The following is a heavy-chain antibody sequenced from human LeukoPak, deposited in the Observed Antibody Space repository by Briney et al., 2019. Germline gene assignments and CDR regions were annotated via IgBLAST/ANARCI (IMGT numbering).Heavy chain of an antibody. Sequence: NPSETLSLTCTVSGGSISSYYWSWIRQPAGKGLEWIGRIYTSGSTNYNPSLKSRVTMSVDTSKNQFSLKLSSVTAADTAVYYCARATNYYDRSGHRIGTPLDYWGQGTLVTVSS. D-gene: IGHD3-22*01. CDR1: GGSISSYY. CDR2: IYTSGST. V-gene: IGHV4-4*07. CDR3: ARATNYYDRSGHRIGTPLDY. J-gene: IGHJ4*02.